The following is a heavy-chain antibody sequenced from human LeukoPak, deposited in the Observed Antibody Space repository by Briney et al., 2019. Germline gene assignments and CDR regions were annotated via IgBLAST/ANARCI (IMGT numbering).Heavy chain of an antibody. J-gene: IGHJ4*02. V-gene: IGHV4-4*07. CDR1: GGSISSYY. CDR2: IYTSGST. Sequence: PSETLSLTCTVSGGSISSYYWSWIRQPAGKGLEWIGRIYTSGSTNYNPSLKSRVTMSVDTSKNQFSLKLSSVTAADTAVYYCAREGYSSGWYGYDYWGQGTLVTVSS. D-gene: IGHD6-19*01. CDR3: AREGYSSGWYGYDY.